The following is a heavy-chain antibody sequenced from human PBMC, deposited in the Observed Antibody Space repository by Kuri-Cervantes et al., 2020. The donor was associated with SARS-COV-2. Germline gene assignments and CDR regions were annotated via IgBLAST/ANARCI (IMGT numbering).Heavy chain of an antibody. CDR3: ASFYGGNSGYAFDI. V-gene: IGHV1-69*05. J-gene: IGHJ3*02. D-gene: IGHD4-23*01. Sequence: SVKVSCKASGGTFSSYAISWVRQAPAQGLEWMGGIIPIFGTANYAQKFQGRVTITTDESTSTAYMELSSLRSEDTAVYYCASFYGGNSGYAFDIWGQGTMVTVSS. CDR2: IIPIFGTA. CDR1: GGTFSSYA.